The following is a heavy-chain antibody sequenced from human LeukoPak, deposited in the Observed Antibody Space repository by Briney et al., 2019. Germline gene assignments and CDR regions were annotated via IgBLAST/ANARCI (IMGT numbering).Heavy chain of an antibody. J-gene: IGHJ6*03. V-gene: IGHV1-2*02. D-gene: IGHD5-18*01. Sequence: GASVKVSCKASGYTFTGYYMHWVRQAPGQGLEWMGWINPNSGGTNYAQKFQGRVTMTRDTSISTAYMELSRLRSDDTAVYYCARGGGTAMVGSYYYYMDVWGKGTTVTVSS. CDR3: ARGGGTAMVGSYYYYMDV. CDR2: INPNSGGT. CDR1: GYTFTGYY.